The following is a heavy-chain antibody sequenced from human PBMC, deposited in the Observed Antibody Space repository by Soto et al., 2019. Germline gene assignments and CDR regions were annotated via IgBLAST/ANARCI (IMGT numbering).Heavy chain of an antibody. CDR3: ARGKGMTTVTTWYYYYGMDV. CDR1: GGSFSGYY. CDR2: INHSGST. V-gene: IGHV4-34*01. Sequence: SETLSLTCAVYGGSFSGYYWSWIRQPPGKGLEWIGEINHSGSTNYNPSLKSRVTISVDTSKNQFSLKLSSVTAADTAVYYCARGKGMTTVTTWYYYYGMDVWGQGTTVT. J-gene: IGHJ6*02. D-gene: IGHD4-17*01.